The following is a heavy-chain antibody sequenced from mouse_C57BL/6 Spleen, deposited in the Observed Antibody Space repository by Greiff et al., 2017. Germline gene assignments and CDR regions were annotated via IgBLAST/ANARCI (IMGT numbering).Heavy chain of an antibody. D-gene: IGHD2-3*01. CDR2: IDPSDSET. J-gene: IGHJ3*01. V-gene: IGHV1-52*01. Sequence: QVQLQQPGAELVRPGSSVKLSCKASGYTFTSYWMHWVKQRPIQGLEWIGNIDPSDSETHYNQKFKDKATLTVDKSSSKAYIQLSSLTSEDSAVYYCASGYDGYPAWFAYWGQGTLVTVSA. CDR3: ASGYDGYPAWFAY. CDR1: GYTFTSYW.